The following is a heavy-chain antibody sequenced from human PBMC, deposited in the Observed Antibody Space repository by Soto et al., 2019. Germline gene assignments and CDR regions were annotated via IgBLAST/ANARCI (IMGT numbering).Heavy chain of an antibody. J-gene: IGHJ6*02. Sequence: EVQLLESGGGLVQPGGSLRLSCAASGFTFSSYAMSWVRQAPGKGLEWVSAISGSGGSTYYADSVKGRFTISRDNSKNTFYLQMNRLRAEDTAVYYCAKSWGAMAIMDVWGQGTTVTVSS. CDR1: GFTFSSYA. V-gene: IGHV3-23*01. D-gene: IGHD3-16*01. CDR2: ISGSGGST. CDR3: AKSWGAMAIMDV.